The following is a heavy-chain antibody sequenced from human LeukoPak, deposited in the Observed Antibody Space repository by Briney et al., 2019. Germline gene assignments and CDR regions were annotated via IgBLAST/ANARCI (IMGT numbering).Heavy chain of an antibody. CDR3: ARHGRSWQNWWYFDL. Sequence: PSETLSLTCTVSGGSISSGSYYWSWIRQPAGKGLEWIGRIYTSGSTNYNPSLKSRVTISVDTSKNQFSLKLSSVTAADTAVYYCARHGRSWQNWWYFDLWGRGTLVTVSS. V-gene: IGHV4-61*02. J-gene: IGHJ2*01. D-gene: IGHD6-13*01. CDR1: GGSISSGSYY. CDR2: IYTSGST.